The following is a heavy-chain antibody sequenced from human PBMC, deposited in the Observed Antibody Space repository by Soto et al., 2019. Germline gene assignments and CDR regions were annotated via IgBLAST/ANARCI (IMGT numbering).Heavy chain of an antibody. CDR1: GFTFGDYA. J-gene: IGHJ6*02. D-gene: IGHD2-15*01. Sequence: GGSLRLSCTASGFTFGDYAMSWFRQAPGKGLEWVGFIRSKAYGGTTEYAASVKGRFTISRDDSKSIAYLQMNSLKTEDTAVYYCTRGTLPRGYCSGGGCYSEDNYYYGMDVWGQGTTVTVSS. CDR2: IRSKAYGGTT. V-gene: IGHV3-49*03. CDR3: TRGTLPRGYCSGGGCYSEDNYYYGMDV.